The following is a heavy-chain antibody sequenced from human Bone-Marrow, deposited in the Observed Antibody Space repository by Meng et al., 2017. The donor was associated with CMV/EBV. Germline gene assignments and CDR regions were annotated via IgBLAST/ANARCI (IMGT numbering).Heavy chain of an antibody. Sequence: GGSLRLSCAASGFTFSSYWMHWVRQAPGKGLVWVSRINSDGSSRSYADSVKGRFTISRDNAKNTLYLQMTSLRAEDTAVYYCARDCYDFWRWYCGMAVCGQGTTVTVSS. D-gene: IGHD3-3*01. V-gene: IGHV3-74*01. J-gene: IGHJ6*02. CDR2: INSDGSSR. CDR1: GFTFSSYW. CDR3: ARDCYDFWRWYCGMAV.